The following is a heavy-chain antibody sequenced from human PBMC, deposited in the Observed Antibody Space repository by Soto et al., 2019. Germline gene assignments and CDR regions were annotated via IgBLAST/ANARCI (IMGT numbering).Heavy chain of an antibody. D-gene: IGHD5-12*01. CDR1: GYTFTSYG. CDR3: ARANLQWWLQTGVDY. Sequence: QVQLVQSGAEVKKPGASVKVSCKASGYTFTSYGISWVRQAPGQGLEWMGWISAYNGNTNYAQKLQGRVTMTTDTSTXTAYMELRSLRSDDTAVYYCARANLQWWLQTGVDYWGQGTLVTVSS. J-gene: IGHJ4*02. CDR2: ISAYNGNT. V-gene: IGHV1-18*01.